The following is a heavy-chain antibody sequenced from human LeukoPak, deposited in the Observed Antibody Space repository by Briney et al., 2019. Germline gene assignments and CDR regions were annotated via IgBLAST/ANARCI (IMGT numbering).Heavy chain of an antibody. CDR1: GFTFSSYS. V-gene: IGHV3-21*01. CDR2: ISSSSSYI. D-gene: IGHD2-15*01. J-gene: IGHJ6*02. Sequence: GGSLRLSCAASGFTFSSYSMNWVRQAPGKGLEWVSSISSSSSYIYYADSVKGRFTISRDNAKNSLYLQMNSLRAEDTAVYYCARDRMVAADRWDYYYYGMDVWGQGTTVTVSS. CDR3: ARDRMVAADRWDYYYYGMDV.